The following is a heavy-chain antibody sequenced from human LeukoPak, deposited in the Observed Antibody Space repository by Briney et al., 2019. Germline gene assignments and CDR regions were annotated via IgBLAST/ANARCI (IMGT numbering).Heavy chain of an antibody. V-gene: IGHV3-20*04. CDR2: INWNGGST. Sequence: GGSLRLSCAASGFAFDDYGMSWVRQAPGKGLEWVSGINWNGGSTGYADSVKGRFTISRDNAKNSLYLQMNSLRAEDTALYYCARDYDSSGYSDAFDIWGQGTMVTVSS. CDR1: GFAFDDYG. CDR3: ARDYDSSGYSDAFDI. J-gene: IGHJ3*02. D-gene: IGHD3-22*01.